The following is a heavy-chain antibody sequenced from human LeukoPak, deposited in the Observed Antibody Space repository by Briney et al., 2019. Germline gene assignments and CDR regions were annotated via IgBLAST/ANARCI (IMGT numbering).Heavy chain of an antibody. V-gene: IGHV1-69*06. D-gene: IGHD3-16*01. Sequence: SVTVSSKASGGTFIIYAISWVRPAPGQGLEWMGRIIPIFGTANYAQKFQGRVTITADKSTSIAYMELSSLRSEDTGVYYCARAPGGRNNWFDPWGQGTLVTVSS. J-gene: IGHJ5*02. CDR1: GGTFIIYA. CDR3: ARAPGGRNNWFDP. CDR2: IIPIFGTA.